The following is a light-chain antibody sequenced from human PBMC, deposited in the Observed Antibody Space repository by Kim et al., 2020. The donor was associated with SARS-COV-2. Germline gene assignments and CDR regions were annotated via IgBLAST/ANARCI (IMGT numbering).Light chain of an antibody. CDR3: QVWDSSTWV. J-gene: IGLJ3*02. CDR1: NIGSKN. Sequence: VALGQTARITGGGNNIGSKNVHWYQKKPGQAPVLVIYRDSKRPSGIPERFSGSNSGNTATLTISRAQAGDEADYYCQVWDSSTWVFGGGTQLTVL. CDR2: RDS. V-gene: IGLV3-9*01.